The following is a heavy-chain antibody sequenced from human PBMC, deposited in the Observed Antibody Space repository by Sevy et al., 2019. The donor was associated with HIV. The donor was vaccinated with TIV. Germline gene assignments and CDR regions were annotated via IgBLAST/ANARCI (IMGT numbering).Heavy chain of an antibody. Sequence: GGSLRLSCAVSGITVSSNYMGWVRQAPGKGLQWVSGNFASSNTHFADSVKGRFSISRDNSKNTLSLQMNSLSAEDTAVYYCARAVEDYSDSSGWDWYFDLWGRGTLVTVSS. J-gene: IGHJ2*01. D-gene: IGHD3-22*01. CDR2: NFASSNT. V-gene: IGHV3-66*01. CDR1: GITVSSNY. CDR3: ARAVEDYSDSSGWDWYFDL.